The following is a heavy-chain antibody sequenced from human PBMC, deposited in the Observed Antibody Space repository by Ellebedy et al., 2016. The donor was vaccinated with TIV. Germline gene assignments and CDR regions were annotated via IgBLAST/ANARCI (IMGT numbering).Heavy chain of an antibody. CDR3: ARYDSSDKRTIDY. CDR2: IYHSGST. V-gene: IGHV4-4*02. D-gene: IGHD4-17*01. J-gene: IGHJ4*02. CDR1: GGSISSSNW. Sequence: SETLSLXXAVSGGSISSSNWWSWVRQPPGKGLEWIGEIYHSGSTNYNPSLKSRVTISVDKSKNQFSLKLSSVTAADTAVYYCARYDSSDKRTIDYWGQGTLVTVSS.